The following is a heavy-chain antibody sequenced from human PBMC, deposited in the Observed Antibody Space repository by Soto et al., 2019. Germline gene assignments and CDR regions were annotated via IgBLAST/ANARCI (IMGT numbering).Heavy chain of an antibody. V-gene: IGHV3-33*01. Sequence: LRLSCAASGFTFSSYGMHWVRQAPGKGLEWVAVIWYDGSNKYYADSVKGRFTISRDNSKNTLYLQMNSLRAEDTAVYYCARDEYSSGWYIYYYYYGMDVWGQGTTVTVSS. CDR2: IWYDGSNK. D-gene: IGHD6-19*01. CDR1: GFTFSSYG. CDR3: ARDEYSSGWYIYYYYYGMDV. J-gene: IGHJ6*02.